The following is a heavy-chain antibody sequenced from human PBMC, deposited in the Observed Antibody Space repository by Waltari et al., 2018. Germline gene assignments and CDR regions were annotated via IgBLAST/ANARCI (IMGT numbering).Heavy chain of an antibody. CDR1: GFTFSSYS. V-gene: IGHV3-21*01. D-gene: IGHD1-1*01. Sequence: EVQLVESGGGLVKPGGSLRLSCAASGFTFSSYSMNWVRQAPGKGLEWVSSISSSSSYIYYADSVKGRFTTARDNAKNSLYLQMNILRAEDTAVYYWARENHKTGTGAFDIWGQGTMVTVSS. CDR3: ARENHKTGTGAFDI. CDR2: ISSSSSYI. J-gene: IGHJ3*02.